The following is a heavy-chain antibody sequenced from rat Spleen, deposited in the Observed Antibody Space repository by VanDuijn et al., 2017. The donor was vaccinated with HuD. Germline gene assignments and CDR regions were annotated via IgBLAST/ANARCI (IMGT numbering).Heavy chain of an antibody. CDR3: TKGMRYSGDGFDY. CDR1: GFTFSNYG. D-gene: IGHD1-1*01. Sequence: EVQLVESGGGSVQPGSSLKLSCVASGFTFSNYGMNWIRQAPKKGLEWIALIYYDSTNKYYADSVKGRFTISRDNSKNTLYLEMNSLRSEDTAMYYCTKGMRYSGDGFDYWGQGVMVTVSS. V-gene: IGHV5-54*01. CDR2: IYYDSTNK. J-gene: IGHJ2*01.